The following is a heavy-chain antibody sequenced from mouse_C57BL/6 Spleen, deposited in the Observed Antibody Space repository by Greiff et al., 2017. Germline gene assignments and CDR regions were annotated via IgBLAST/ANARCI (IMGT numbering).Heavy chain of an antibody. CDR1: GYTFTSYW. J-gene: IGHJ2*01. CDR3: ARLYYGNSYFDY. CDR2: IDPSDSYT. V-gene: IGHV1-69*01. D-gene: IGHD2-1*01. Sequence: VQLQQPGAELVMPGASVKLSCKASGYTFTSYWMHWVKQRPGQGLEWIGEIDPSDSYTNYNQKFKGKSTLTVDKSSSTAYMQLSSLTSEDSAVYYCARLYYGNSYFDYWGQGTTLTVSS.